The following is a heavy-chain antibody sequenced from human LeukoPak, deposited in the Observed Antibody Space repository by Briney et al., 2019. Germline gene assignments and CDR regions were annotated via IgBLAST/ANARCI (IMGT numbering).Heavy chain of an antibody. J-gene: IGHJ4*02. V-gene: IGHV3-66*02. CDR3: ARGSWNCSGGSCYDY. D-gene: IGHD2-15*01. CDR2: IYSGGTT. CDR1: GFTVSSNY. Sequence: GGSLRLSCAASGFTVSSNYMSWVRQAPGKGLEWVSAIYSGGTTYYADSVKGRFTISRDNSKNTVYLQMNSLRAEDTAVYYCARGSWNCSGGSCYDYWGQGTLVTVSS.